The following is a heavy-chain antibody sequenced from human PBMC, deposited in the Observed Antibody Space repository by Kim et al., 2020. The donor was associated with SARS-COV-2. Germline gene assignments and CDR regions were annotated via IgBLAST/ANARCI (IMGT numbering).Heavy chain of an antibody. CDR2: INPNSGGT. D-gene: IGHD1-26*01. CDR1: GYTFTGYY. Sequence: ASVKVSCKASGYTFTGYYMHWVRQAPGQGLEWMGWINPNSGGTNYAQKFQGWVTMTRDTYISTAYMELSRLRSDDTAVYYCAGGGLVWASGSYTVPESWFDPWAREPWSPSPQ. V-gene: IGHV1-2*04. CDR3: AGGGLVWASGSYTVPESWFDP. J-gene: IGHJ5*02.